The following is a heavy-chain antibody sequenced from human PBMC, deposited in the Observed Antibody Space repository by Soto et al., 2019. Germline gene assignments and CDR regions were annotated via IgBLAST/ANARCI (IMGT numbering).Heavy chain of an antibody. D-gene: IGHD6-19*01. V-gene: IGHV4-39*01. CDR3: ARQLPSRRTTHIAWLVRGRSGSFDY. CDR1: GGSISSSSYY. Sequence: SETLSLTCTVSGGSISSSSYYWGWIRQPPGKGLEWIGSIYYSVSTYYNPSLKSRVTISVDTSKNQFSLKLSSVTAADTVVYYCARQLPSRRTTHIAWLVRGRSGSFDYWGQGTLVTVSS. CDR2: IYYSVST. J-gene: IGHJ4*02.